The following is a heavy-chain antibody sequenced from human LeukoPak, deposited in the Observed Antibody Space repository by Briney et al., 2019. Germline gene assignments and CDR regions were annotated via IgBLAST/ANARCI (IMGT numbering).Heavy chain of an antibody. CDR2: ISYSGST. CDR3: ARERTAGTNLNWFDP. Sequence: SETLSPTCTVSGGSISSYYWSWIRQPPGKGLEWIGYISYSGSTNFNPSLKSRVTISVDTSKNQLSLKLSSVTAADTAVYYCARERTAGTNLNWFDPWGQGTLVTVSS. J-gene: IGHJ5*02. CDR1: GGSISSYY. D-gene: IGHD1-1*01. V-gene: IGHV4-59*01.